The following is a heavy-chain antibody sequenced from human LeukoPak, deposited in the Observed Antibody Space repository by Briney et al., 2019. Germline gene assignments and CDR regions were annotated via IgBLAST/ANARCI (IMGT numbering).Heavy chain of an antibody. J-gene: IGHJ4*02. CDR3: ASSSGWYPDQYYFDY. V-gene: IGHV1-2*02. Sequence: GASVKVSCKASGYTFTGYYMHWVRQAPGQGLEWMGWINPNSGGTNYAQKFQGRVTMTRDTSISTAYMELSRLRSDDTAVYYCASSSGWYPDQYYFDYWGQGTLVTVSS. CDR1: GYTFTGYY. D-gene: IGHD6-19*01. CDR2: INPNSGGT.